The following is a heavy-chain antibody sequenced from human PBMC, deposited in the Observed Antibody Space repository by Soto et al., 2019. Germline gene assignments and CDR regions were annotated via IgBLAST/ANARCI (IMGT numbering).Heavy chain of an antibody. CDR3: ASSSSWYSEFCFDY. CDR2: ISSSSSYI. Sequence: GGSLRLSCAASGFTFSSYSMNWVRQAPGKGLEWVSSISSSSSYIYYADSVKGRFTISRDNAKNSLYLQMNSLRAEDTAVYYCASSSSWYSEFCFDYWGQGTLVTV. J-gene: IGHJ4*02. D-gene: IGHD6-13*01. V-gene: IGHV3-21*01. CDR1: GFTFSSYS.